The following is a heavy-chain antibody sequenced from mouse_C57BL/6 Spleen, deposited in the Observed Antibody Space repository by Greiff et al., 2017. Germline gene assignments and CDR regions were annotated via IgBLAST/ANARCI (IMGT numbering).Heavy chain of an antibody. J-gene: IGHJ3*01. V-gene: IGHV1-78*01. CDR3: ARGGLYYDFEGCAY. D-gene: IGHD2-4*01. Sequence: QVQLQQPDAELVKPGASVKISCKVSGYTFTDYSIHWMKQRPEQGLEWIGYIYPRDGSTKYNEKFKSKATLTADKSSSTAYMQLNSLTSDDAAVYFCARGGLYYDFEGCAYWGQGTLVTVSA. CDR2: IYPRDGST. CDR1: GYTFTDYS.